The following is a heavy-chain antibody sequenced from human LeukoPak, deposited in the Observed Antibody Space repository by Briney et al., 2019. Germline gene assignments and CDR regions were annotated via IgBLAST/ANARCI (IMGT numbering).Heavy chain of an antibody. CDR3: ATPGVAARDY. D-gene: IGHD6-6*01. CDR1: GFTFSSYS. CDR2: ISSSSSYI. J-gene: IGHJ4*02. Sequence: PGGSLRLSCAASGFTFSSYSMKWVCQAPGKGLEWVSSISSSSSYIYYADSVKGRFTISRDNAKNSLYLQMNSLRAEDTAVYYCATPGVAARDYWGQGTLVTVSS. V-gene: IGHV3-21*01.